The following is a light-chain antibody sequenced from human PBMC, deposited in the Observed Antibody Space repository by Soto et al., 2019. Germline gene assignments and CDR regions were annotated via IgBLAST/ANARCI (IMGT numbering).Light chain of an antibody. V-gene: IGKV1-5*01. Sequence: DSQMTQSPSTLSASVGDRVTITCRASQSISSWWAWYQQKPGKAPKLLIYDASSLESGVPSRFSGSGSGTEFTLTISSLQPDDFATYYCQQYNSPTFGQGTKVEIK. CDR2: DAS. CDR1: QSISSW. CDR3: QQYNSPT. J-gene: IGKJ1*01.